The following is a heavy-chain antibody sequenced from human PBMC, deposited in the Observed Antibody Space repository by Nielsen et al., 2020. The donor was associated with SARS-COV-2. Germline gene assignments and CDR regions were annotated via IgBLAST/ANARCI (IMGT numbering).Heavy chain of an antibody. CDR1: GFTFSSTW. CDR2: INPSGSGT. J-gene: IGHJ6*03. D-gene: IGHD3-3*01. V-gene: IGHV3-74*01. Sequence: GGSLRLSCSASGFTFSSTWMDWVRQAPGQGLVWVSRINPSGSGTAYADSVKGRFAVSRDNAGNTVVLQIHSLRVEDTAVYYCAGGADFWSGTQKYYMDVWGKGTTVNVSS. CDR3: AGGADFWSGTQKYYMDV.